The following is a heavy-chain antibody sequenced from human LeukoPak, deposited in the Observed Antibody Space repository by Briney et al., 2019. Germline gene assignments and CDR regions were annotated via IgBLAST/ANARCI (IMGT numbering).Heavy chain of an antibody. V-gene: IGHV1-2*02. CDR3: ARVEWELLIIDY. CDR2: INPNSGGT. D-gene: IGHD1-26*01. J-gene: IGHJ4*02. Sequence: ASVKVSCKASGYTFNSYGIAWVRQAPGQGLEWMGWINPNSGGTNYAQKFQGRVTMTRDTSISTAYMELSRLRSDDTAVYYCARVEWELLIIDYWGQGTLVTVSS. CDR1: GYTFNSYG.